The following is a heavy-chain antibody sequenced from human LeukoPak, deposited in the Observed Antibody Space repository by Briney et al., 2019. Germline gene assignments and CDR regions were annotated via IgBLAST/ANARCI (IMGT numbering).Heavy chain of an antibody. CDR3: ARDPHRYCSGGSCYRNYYYYYYGMDV. CDR2: ISSSSTI. J-gene: IGHJ6*02. CDR1: GFTFSSYS. D-gene: IGHD2-15*01. Sequence: GGSLRLSCAASGFTFSSYSVNWVRQAPGKGLEWVSYISSSSTIYYADSVKGRFTISRDNAKNSLYLQMNSLRDEDTAVYYCARDPHRYCSGGSCYRNYYYYYYGMDVWGQGTTVTVSS. V-gene: IGHV3-48*02.